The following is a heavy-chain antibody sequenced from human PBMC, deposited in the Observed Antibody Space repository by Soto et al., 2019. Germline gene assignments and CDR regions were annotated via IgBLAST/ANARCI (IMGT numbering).Heavy chain of an antibody. Sequence: SVKVSCKASGYTFTSYGISWVRQAPGQGLEWMGWISAYNGNTNYAQKLQGRVTMTTDTSTSTAYMELRSLRSDDTAVYYCAREGVRVVPAAYYYYYGMDVWGQGTTVTVSS. V-gene: IGHV1-18*01. CDR1: GYTFTSYG. D-gene: IGHD2-2*01. CDR3: AREGVRVVPAAYYYYYGMDV. J-gene: IGHJ6*02. CDR2: ISAYNGNT.